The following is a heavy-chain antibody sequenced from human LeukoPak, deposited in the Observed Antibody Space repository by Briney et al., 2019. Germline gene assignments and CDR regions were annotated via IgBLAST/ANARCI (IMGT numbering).Heavy chain of an antibody. V-gene: IGHV4-34*01. CDR1: GGSISSYY. Sequence: SETLSLTCTVSGGSISSYYWSWIRQPPGKGLEWIGEINHSGSTNYNPSLKSRVTISVDTSKNQFSLKLSSVTAADTAVYYCARGGYDFYAFDIWGQGTMVTVSS. J-gene: IGHJ3*02. CDR2: INHSGST. CDR3: ARGGYDFYAFDI. D-gene: IGHD3-3*01.